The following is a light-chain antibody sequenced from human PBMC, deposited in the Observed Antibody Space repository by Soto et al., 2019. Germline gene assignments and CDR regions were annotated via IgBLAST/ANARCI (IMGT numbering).Light chain of an antibody. CDR1: QSVSSY. J-gene: IGKJ4*01. CDR3: QQRSNWLT. Sequence: EIVLTQSPATLSLSPGERATLSCRASQSVSSYLAWYQQKPGQAPRLLIYDASNRATGIPARFSGSGSGTDFTRTISSLEPEDVAIYYCQQRSNWLTFGGGTKVEIK. CDR2: DAS. V-gene: IGKV3-11*01.